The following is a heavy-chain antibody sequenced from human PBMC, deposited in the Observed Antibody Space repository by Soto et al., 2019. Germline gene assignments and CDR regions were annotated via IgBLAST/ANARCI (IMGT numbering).Heavy chain of an antibody. CDR2: IYPGDSDT. CDR3: ASTALSSIAAAVLKNSRDYYFYYGMDV. J-gene: IGHJ6*02. Sequence: GESLKISCKGSGYSFTSYWIGWVRQMPGKGLEWMGVIYPGDSDTRYSPSFQGQVTISADKSISTAYLQWSSLKASDTAMYYCASTALSSIAAAVLKNSRDYYFYYGMDVWGQGTTVTVSS. CDR1: GYSFTSYW. V-gene: IGHV5-51*01. D-gene: IGHD6-13*01.